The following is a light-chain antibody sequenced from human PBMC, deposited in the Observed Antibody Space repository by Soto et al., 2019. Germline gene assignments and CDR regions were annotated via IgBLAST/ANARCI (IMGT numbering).Light chain of an antibody. CDR2: EVS. J-gene: IGLJ2*01. CDR1: SSDVGSYNL. Sequence: QSALTQPASVSGSPGQSITISCTGTSSDVGSYNLVSWYQQHPGKAPKLMIYEVSKRPSGVSNRFSGSKSGNTASLTISGLQAEDEADYYCCSYAGSSTFDVVFGGGTKSPS. V-gene: IGLV2-23*02. CDR3: CSYAGSSTFDVV.